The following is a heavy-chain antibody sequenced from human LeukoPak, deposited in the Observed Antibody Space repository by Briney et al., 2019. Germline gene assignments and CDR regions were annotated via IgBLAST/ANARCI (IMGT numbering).Heavy chain of an antibody. Sequence: ASVKVSCKASGYTFTSYYMHWVRQAPGQGLEWMGIINPSGGSTSYAQKFQGRVTMTRDMSTSTVYMELSSLRSEDTAVYYCAGGEGWNYGFDYWGQGTLVTVSS. D-gene: IGHD1-7*01. J-gene: IGHJ4*02. CDR1: GYTFTSYY. CDR3: AGGEGWNYGFDY. CDR2: INPSGGST. V-gene: IGHV1-46*01.